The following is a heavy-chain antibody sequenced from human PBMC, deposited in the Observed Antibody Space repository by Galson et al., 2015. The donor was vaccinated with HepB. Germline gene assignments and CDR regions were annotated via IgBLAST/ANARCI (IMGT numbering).Heavy chain of an antibody. CDR1: GYTFTMYA. CDR2: INVGTGNT. J-gene: IGHJ4*02. D-gene: IGHD6-13*01. V-gene: IGHV1-3*01. CDR3: ARSGRFGIASADHGRY. Sequence: SVKVSCKASGYTFTMYAMHWVRQAPGQRPEWMGWINVGTGNTKYSQKFQGRVTITRDTSASTAYMELGSLKSEDTAVYDCARSGRFGIASADHGRYRGQGTLVTVSS.